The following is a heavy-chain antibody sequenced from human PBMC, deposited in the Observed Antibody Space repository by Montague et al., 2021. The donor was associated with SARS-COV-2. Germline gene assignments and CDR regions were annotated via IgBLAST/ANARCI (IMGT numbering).Heavy chain of an antibody. CDR2: ISSNGGST. CDR3: ARGRAVAVYDY. J-gene: IGHJ4*02. Sequence: SLRLSCAASGFTFSSYAMHWVRQAPGKGLEYVSAISSNGGSTYYANSVKGRFTISRVNSKNTLYLQMGSLRAEDMAVYYCARGRAVAVYDYWGQGTLVTVSS. CDR1: GFTFSSYA. V-gene: IGHV3-64*01. D-gene: IGHD6-19*01.